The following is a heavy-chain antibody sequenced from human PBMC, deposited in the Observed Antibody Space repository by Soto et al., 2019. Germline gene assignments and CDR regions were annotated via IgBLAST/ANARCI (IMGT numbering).Heavy chain of an antibody. J-gene: IGHJ4*02. V-gene: IGHV3-30*03. CDR2: ISYGGTYE. D-gene: IGHD2-2*01. CDR1: GFTFKNYD. CDR3: ATTGDCSGTYCYRPFDI. Sequence: PGGSLRLSCAASGFTFKNYDMYWVRQAPGKGLEWVTLISYGGTYEDYAASVKGRFTVSRDNSKNTLYLQMSSLRAEDTAVYYWATTGDCSGTYCYRPFDIWGQGTLVTVSS.